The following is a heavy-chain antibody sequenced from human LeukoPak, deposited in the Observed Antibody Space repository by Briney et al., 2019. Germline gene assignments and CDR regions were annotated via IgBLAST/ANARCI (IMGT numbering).Heavy chain of an antibody. CDR1: GGSFSGYY. Sequence: SETLSLTCAVYGGSFSGYYWSWIRQPPGKGLEWIGEINHSGSTNYNPSLKSRVTISVDTSKNQFSLKLSSVTAADTAAYYCASLVVVSTNWFDPWGQGTLVTVSS. CDR3: ASLVVVSTNWFDP. V-gene: IGHV4-34*01. CDR2: INHSGST. J-gene: IGHJ5*02. D-gene: IGHD2-15*01.